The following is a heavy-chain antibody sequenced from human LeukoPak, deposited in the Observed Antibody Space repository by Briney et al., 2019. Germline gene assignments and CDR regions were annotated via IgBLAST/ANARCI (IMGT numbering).Heavy chain of an antibody. J-gene: IGHJ4*01. V-gene: IGHV1-8*01. CDR1: GYTFSNYD. D-gene: IGHD2-15*01. CDR3: ARVSFDSSGNKINFDY. CDR2: MNPISGNT. Sequence: ASVKVSCKASGYTFSNYDINWVRQATGQGLEWMGYMNPISGNTGYAQKFQGRVTMTRNTSISTAYMELSSLRSEDTAVYYCARVSFDSSGNKINFDYWGHGTLVTVSS.